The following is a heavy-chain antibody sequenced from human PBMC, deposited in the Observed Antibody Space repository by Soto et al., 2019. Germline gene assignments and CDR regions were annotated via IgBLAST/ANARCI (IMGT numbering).Heavy chain of an antibody. CDR1: GYTFSSNW. J-gene: IGHJ5*02. Sequence: GESLKISCQTSGYTFSSNWIGWVRQMPGKGLEWMGIIYPGDSETRYSPSFQGQVTISADKSISTAYLQWSSLKASDTAMYYCARWPCSSTSCYGWFDPWGQGTLVTVSS. CDR3: ARWPCSSTSCYGWFDP. D-gene: IGHD2-2*01. V-gene: IGHV5-51*01. CDR2: IYPGDSET.